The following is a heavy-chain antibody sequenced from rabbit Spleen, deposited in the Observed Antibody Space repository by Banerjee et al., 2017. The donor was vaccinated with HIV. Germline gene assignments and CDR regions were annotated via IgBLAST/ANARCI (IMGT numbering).Heavy chain of an antibody. CDR2: TAGGRSSVT. J-gene: IGHJ6*01. V-gene: IGHV1S40*01. D-gene: IGHD1-1*01. CDR3: ARDTSSSFSSYGMDL. CDR1: GFSFSSNDY. Sequence: QSLEESGGGLVQPEGSLTLTCKASGFSFSSNDYMCWVRQAPGKGLEWIACTAGGRSSVTYFANWAKGRFTISKTSSTTVTLQMTSLTAADTATYFCARDTSSSFSSYGMDLWGQETLVAVS.